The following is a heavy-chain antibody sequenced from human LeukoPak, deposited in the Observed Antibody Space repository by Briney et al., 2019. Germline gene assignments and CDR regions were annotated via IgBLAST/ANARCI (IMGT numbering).Heavy chain of an antibody. CDR2: ISTYNGNT. CDR1: GYTFSSYG. CDR3: ARTLPVVPAAIGDYWFDP. D-gene: IGHD2-2*01. Sequence: ASVKVSCKGSGYTFSSYGISWVRQAPGQGLEWMGWISTYNGNTNYAQKFQGRVTMTTDTSTSTVYMEVRGLRSDDTAVYYCARTLPVVPAAIGDYWFDPWGQGTLVTVSS. V-gene: IGHV1-18*01. J-gene: IGHJ5*02.